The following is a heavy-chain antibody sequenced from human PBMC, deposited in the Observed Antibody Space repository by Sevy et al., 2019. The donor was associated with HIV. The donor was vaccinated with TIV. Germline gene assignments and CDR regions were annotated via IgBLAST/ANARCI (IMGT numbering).Heavy chain of an antibody. D-gene: IGHD3-22*01. CDR1: GFTFSSYT. CDR3: ARDGGYDSRGYDLSNY. V-gene: IGHV3-23*01. Sequence: GGSLRLSCAASGFTFSSYTMSWVRQAPGKGLEWVSAISGSGGSTYYADSVKGRFTISRDSSKNTLYLQMNSLRAEDTAVYFCARDGGYDSRGYDLSNYWGQGTLVTVSS. CDR2: ISGSGGST. J-gene: IGHJ4*02.